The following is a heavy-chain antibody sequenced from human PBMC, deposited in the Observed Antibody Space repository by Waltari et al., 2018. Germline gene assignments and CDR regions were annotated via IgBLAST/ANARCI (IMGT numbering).Heavy chain of an antibody. V-gene: IGHV4-39*01. CDR1: GGSITSNRHY. D-gene: IGHD5-12*01. J-gene: IGHJ3*01. CDR2: IPYTGAT. Sequence: QLQLQESGPGLVKPSETLSLTCAVSGGSITSNRHYWGWIRQPPGQGLEWIGTIPYTGATYSSPSLKSRVTISRDTAKNQLSLTLGSVTSADTALYYCATYIGASVGTAAFDVWGQGTMVTVSS. CDR3: ATYIGASVGTAAFDV.